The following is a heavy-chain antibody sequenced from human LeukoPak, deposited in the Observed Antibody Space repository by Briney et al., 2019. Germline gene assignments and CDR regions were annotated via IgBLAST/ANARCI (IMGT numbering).Heavy chain of an antibody. D-gene: IGHD3-3*01. J-gene: IGHJ4*02. CDR3: AKGEAYDFWSGYSGALDY. Sequence: GGSLRLSCAASGFTFSSYSMNWVRQAPGKGLEWVAFIRYDGSNKYYADSVKGRFTISRDNSKNTLYLQMNSLRAEDTAVYYCAKGEAYDFWSGYSGALDYWGQGTLVTVSS. CDR2: IRYDGSNK. V-gene: IGHV3-30*02. CDR1: GFTFSSYS.